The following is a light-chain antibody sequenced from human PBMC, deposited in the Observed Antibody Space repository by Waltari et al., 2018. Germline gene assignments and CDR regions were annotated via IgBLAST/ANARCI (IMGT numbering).Light chain of an antibody. Sequence: VLTQSPGPLSLSPGETATLSCRASQRLTKYYLACYQQKPGQAPRLLIYGASSRAAGIPERFSGSGSGTDFTLTISRLEPEDVAMYYCQQYGSSVMYTFGQGTKLEIK. CDR1: QRLTKYY. V-gene: IGKV3-20*01. CDR3: QQYGSSVMYT. CDR2: GAS. J-gene: IGKJ2*01.